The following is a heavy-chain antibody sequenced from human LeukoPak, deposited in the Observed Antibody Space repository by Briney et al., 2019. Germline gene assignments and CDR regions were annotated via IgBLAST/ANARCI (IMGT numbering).Heavy chain of an antibody. V-gene: IGHV3-23*01. Sequence: GGSLRLSCAASGFTFSSYAMSWVRQAPGKGLEWVSAISGSGGSTYYADSVKGRFTISRDNSKNTLYLQTNSLRAEDTAVYYCAKVLSPYYYDSSGYYQDYWGQGTLVTVSS. CDR1: GFTFSSYA. D-gene: IGHD3-22*01. CDR2: ISGSGGST. CDR3: AKVLSPYYYDSSGYYQDY. J-gene: IGHJ4*02.